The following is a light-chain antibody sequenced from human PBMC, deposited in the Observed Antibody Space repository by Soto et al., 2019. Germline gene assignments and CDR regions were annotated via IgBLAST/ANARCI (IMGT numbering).Light chain of an antibody. CDR3: AAWDDSLNGVV. Sequence: QSVLTQPPSVSGTPGQRVTISCSGSSSNIGSNIVNWYKQLPGTAPKLLIYSKNQRPSGVPDRFSGSKSATSASLAISGLQSEDEADYYCAAWDDSLNGVVFGGGTKLTVL. CDR2: SKN. CDR1: SSNIGSNI. J-gene: IGLJ2*01. V-gene: IGLV1-44*01.